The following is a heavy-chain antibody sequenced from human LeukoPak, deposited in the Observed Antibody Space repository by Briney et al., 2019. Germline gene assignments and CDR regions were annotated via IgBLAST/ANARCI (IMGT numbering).Heavy chain of an antibody. CDR3: AKSRWETYAVRAFDI. Sequence: GGSLRLSCAASGFTFNNYAMTWVRQAPGKGLEWVSAISGGGSTYYADSVKGRFTISRDNSKNALYLQMNSQRAEDTAVYYCAKSRWETYAVRAFDIWGQGTMVTVSS. CDR1: GFTFNNYA. D-gene: IGHD1-26*01. J-gene: IGHJ3*02. CDR2: ISGGGST. V-gene: IGHV3-23*01.